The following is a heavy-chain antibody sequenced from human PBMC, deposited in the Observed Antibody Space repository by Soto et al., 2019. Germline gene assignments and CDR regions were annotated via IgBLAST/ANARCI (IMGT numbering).Heavy chain of an antibody. CDR2: IYSGGST. V-gene: IGHV3-53*02. D-gene: IGHD6-13*01. CDR1: GFTVSNNY. CDR3: AIYSILDY. Sequence: EVQLVETGGGLIQPGGSLILSCAASGFTVSNNYMSLVRQAPGKGLEWVSLIYSGGSTYYADSVKGRFNISRVYSKHSLYLQMNKLRAEDTAVYYCAIYSILDYWGQGTLVTVAA. J-gene: IGHJ4*02.